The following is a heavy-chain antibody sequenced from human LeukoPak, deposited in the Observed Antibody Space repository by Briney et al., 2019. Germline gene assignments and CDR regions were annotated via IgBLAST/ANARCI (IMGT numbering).Heavy chain of an antibody. CDR2: ISSSGSSI. CDR1: GFTFSSYE. CDR3: SRVACSSTTCYLAY. D-gene: IGHD2-2*01. V-gene: IGHV3-48*03. J-gene: IGHJ4*02. Sequence: QPGGSLRLSCAASGFTFSSYEMNWVRQAPGKGLEWVSYISSSGSSINYADSVKGRFTTSRDNVENSLSLQMNSLRAEDTAVYYCSRVACSSTTCYLAYWGQGTLVTVSS.